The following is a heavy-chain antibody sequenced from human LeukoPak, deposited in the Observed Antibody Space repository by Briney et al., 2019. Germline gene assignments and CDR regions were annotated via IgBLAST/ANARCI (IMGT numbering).Heavy chain of an antibody. D-gene: IGHD3-22*01. V-gene: IGHV3-9*01. CDR3: AKDTGYSYDSNGLYYFDY. J-gene: IGHJ4*02. CDR2: ISWSSGTT. Sequence: GGSLRLSCAASGFTFDDYAMHWVRQAPGEGLEWVSGISWSSGTTGYADSVKGRFTISRDNAKNSLYLQMNSLRAEDTALYYCAKDTGYSYDSNGLYYFDYWGQGTLVTVSS. CDR1: GFTFDDYA.